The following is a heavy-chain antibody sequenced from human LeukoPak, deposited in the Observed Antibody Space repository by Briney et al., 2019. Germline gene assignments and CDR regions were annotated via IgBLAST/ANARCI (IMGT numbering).Heavy chain of an antibody. Sequence: ASVKVSCKASGYTFTSYVISWVRQAPGQGLEWMGWISAYNGNTNYAQKLQGRVTMTTDTSTSTAYMELRSLRSDDTAVYYCARVRNDIVVVPAPLSDYWGQGTLVTVSS. CDR2: ISAYNGNT. CDR1: GYTFTSYV. V-gene: IGHV1-18*01. D-gene: IGHD2-2*01. CDR3: ARVRNDIVVVPAPLSDY. J-gene: IGHJ4*02.